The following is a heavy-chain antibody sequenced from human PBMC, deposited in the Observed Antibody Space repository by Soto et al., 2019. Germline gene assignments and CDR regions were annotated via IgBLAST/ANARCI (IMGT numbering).Heavy chain of an antibody. V-gene: IGHV4-34*01. D-gene: IGHD2-21*01. CDR1: GGSFSGYY. Sequence: PSETLSLTCAVYGGSFSGYYWSWIRQPPGKGLEWIGEINHSGSTNYNPSLKSRVTVSVDTSKSQFSLKLISVTPADTAVYYCAGYQLHAYYQDCYDPWGQGTLVTVSS. J-gene: IGHJ5*02. CDR2: INHSGST. CDR3: AGYQLHAYYQDCYDP.